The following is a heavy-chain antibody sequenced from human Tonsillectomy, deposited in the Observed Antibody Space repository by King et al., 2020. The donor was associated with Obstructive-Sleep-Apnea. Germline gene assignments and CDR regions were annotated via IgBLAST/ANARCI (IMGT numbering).Heavy chain of an antibody. CDR2: ISYDGSNK. V-gene: IGHV3-30*04. D-gene: IGHD2-2*01. Sequence: QLVQSGGGVVQPGRSLRLSCAASGFTFSSYAMHWVRQAPGKGLEWVAVISYDGSNKYYADSVKGRFTISRDNSKNTLYLQMNSLRAADTAVYYCASTSRGPAAPRYSDYWGQGTLVTVSS. J-gene: IGHJ4*02. CDR1: GFTFSSYA. CDR3: ASTSRGPAAPRYSDY.